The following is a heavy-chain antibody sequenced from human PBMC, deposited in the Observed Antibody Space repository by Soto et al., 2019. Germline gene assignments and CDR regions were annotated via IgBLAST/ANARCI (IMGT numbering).Heavy chain of an antibody. CDR1: VFTFRIYA. CDR2: ISISGTYL. CDR3: AREGNYHEF. V-gene: IGHV3-21*01. Sequence: WGSLRLSCSTSVFTFRIYAMNWVRQAPGKGLEWVSSISISGTYLHYADSVEGRFTISRDDAKNSVYLQMNSLRPDDTAVYYCAREGNYHEFWGQGTLVTVSS. D-gene: IGHD3-10*01. J-gene: IGHJ4*02.